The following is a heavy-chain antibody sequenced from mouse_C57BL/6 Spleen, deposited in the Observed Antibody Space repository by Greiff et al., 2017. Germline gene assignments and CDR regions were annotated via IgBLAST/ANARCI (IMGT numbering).Heavy chain of an antibody. CDR3: ARIESGDYDVGNAMDY. J-gene: IGHJ4*01. Sequence: ESGPGILQPSQTLSLTCSFSGFSLSTFGMGVGWIRQPSGKGLEWLAHIWWDDDKDYNPALKSRLTISKDTSKNQVFLKIANVDTADTATDYFARIESGDYDVGNAMDYWGQGTSVTVSS. CDR1: GFSLSTFGMG. CDR2: IWWDDDK. D-gene: IGHD2-4*01. V-gene: IGHV8-8*01.